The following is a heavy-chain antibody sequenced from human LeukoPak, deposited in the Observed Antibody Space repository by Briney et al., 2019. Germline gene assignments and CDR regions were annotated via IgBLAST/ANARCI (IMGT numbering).Heavy chain of an antibody. D-gene: IGHD5-12*01. V-gene: IGHV3-33*01. CDR3: ARDFRYSFNI. CDR2: IWYNGSNK. J-gene: IGHJ3*02. CDR1: GFTFSSYG. Sequence: GGSLRLSCAASGFTFSSYGMHWIRQAPGKGLEWVALIWYNGSNKYYVDPVKGRFTISRDNPKNTLYLQMNSLRAEDTAVYYCARDFRYSFNIWGRGTMVTVSS.